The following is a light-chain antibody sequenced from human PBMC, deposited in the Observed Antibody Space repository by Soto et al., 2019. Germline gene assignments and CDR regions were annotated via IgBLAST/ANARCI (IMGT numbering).Light chain of an antibody. CDR3: QQYNNWPPLT. V-gene: IGKV3-15*01. J-gene: IGKJ4*01. Sequence: EIVMTQSPATLSVSPGERVTLSCRASQSINNNLAWYQQKPGQAPRLLVYGASTRATGIPARFSGSGSGTEFTLTISSLQSEDFAVYYCQQYNNWPPLTFGGGTKVDIK. CDR2: GAS. CDR1: QSINNN.